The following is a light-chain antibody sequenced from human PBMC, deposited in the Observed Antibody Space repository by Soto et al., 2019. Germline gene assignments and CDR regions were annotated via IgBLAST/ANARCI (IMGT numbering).Light chain of an antibody. V-gene: IGKV1-6*01. J-gene: IGKJ1*01. CDR2: AAF. Sequence: AIQMTQSPSSLSASVGDRVTITCRASQDIRNDLAWYQQKPWQAPHLLIFAAFNLQSGVPSRFSGGGAGTHFTLTLSSLQPDDFATYYCLQYYNFSWTFGQGTQVDIK. CDR3: LQYYNFSWT. CDR1: QDIRND.